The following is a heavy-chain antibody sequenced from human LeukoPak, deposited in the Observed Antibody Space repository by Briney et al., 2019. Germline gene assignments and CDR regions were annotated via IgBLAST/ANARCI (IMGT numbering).Heavy chain of an antibody. CDR2: IRPDANDG. V-gene: IGHV3-7*01. D-gene: IGHD7-27*01. J-gene: IGHJ4*02. CDR3: ARADWGSIDY. Sequence: GESLRLSCAASGFTFGHYWMAWVRQAPGKGLEWVAIIRPDANDGSYVDSVKGRFTISRDNAKNSLYLQLNSLRAEDTAVYFCARADWGSIDYWGQGALVTVSP. CDR1: GFTFGHYW.